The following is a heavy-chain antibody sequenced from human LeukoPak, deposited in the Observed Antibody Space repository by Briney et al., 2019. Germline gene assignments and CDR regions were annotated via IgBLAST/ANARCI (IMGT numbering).Heavy chain of an antibody. Sequence: GASVKVSCKASGYTFTGYYMHWVRQAPGQGLEWMGWINPNSGGTNYAQKFQGRVTMTRDTSTSTVYMELSSLRSEDTAVYYCARGQINYYGSGSYYNYYYMDVWGKGTTVTVSS. CDR2: INPNSGGT. CDR1: GYTFTGYY. J-gene: IGHJ6*03. D-gene: IGHD3-10*01. CDR3: ARGQINYYGSGSYYNYYYMDV. V-gene: IGHV1-2*02.